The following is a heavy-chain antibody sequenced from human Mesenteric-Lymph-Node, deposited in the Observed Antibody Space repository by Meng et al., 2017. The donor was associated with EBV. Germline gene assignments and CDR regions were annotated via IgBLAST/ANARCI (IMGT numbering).Heavy chain of an antibody. J-gene: IGHJ5*02. CDR1: GFNFNDYY. Sequence: QVQRVESGGGLVKPGGSLRLSCAASGFNFNDYYMSWIRQSPGKGLEWLSYTSSAGTTIYYAESVKGRFTTSRDNAKNSLYLQMNSLRAEDTAVYYCARSYDSTGYTTSWGQGTLVTVSS. V-gene: IGHV3-11*01. D-gene: IGHD3-22*01. CDR3: ARSYDSTGYTTS. CDR2: TSSAGTTI.